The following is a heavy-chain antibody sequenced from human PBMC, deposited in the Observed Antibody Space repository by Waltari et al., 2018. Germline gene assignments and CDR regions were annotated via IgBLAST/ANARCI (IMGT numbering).Heavy chain of an antibody. CDR1: GVSVSSFW. Sequence: EVQLVESGGGLVQPGGSLRLSCAACGVSVSSFWMTWVRQAPGKGLEWVANRKQDGSEEYYVDSVKCRFTISKDNAKNSLYLQMNSLRAEDTAVYFCARERRGQSGWYYFDFWGQGSLVTVSS. V-gene: IGHV3-7*01. CDR3: ARERRGQSGWYYFDF. CDR2: RKQDGSEE. J-gene: IGHJ4*02. D-gene: IGHD6-19*01.